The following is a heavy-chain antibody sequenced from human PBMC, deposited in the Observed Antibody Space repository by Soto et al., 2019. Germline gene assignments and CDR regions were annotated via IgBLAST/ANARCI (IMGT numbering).Heavy chain of an antibody. J-gene: IGHJ4*02. CDR2: IYPGDSDT. D-gene: IGHD5-12*01. V-gene: IGHV5-51*01. Sequence: HGESLKISCQGSGYSFTSYWIGWVRQMPGKGLEWMGIIYPGDSDTRYSPSFQGQVTISADKSISTAYLQWSSLKASDTAMYYCARREYSGYDYRSHFDYWGQGTLVTVSS. CDR1: GYSFTSYW. CDR3: ARREYSGYDYRSHFDY.